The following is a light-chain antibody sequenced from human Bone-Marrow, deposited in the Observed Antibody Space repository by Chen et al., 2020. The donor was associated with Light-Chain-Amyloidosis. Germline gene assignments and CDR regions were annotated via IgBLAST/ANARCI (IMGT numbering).Light chain of an antibody. CDR3: LQDFNYPHA. CDR1: QHIRNH. CDR2: GAA. V-gene: IGKV1-6*01. J-gene: IGKJ4*02. Sequence: IQMTQSPSSLSASVGDTVSITCRASQHIRNHLGWYQQKPGKAPQLLISGAATLQSGVPPRFSGSGSGTDFTLTITNLQPEDSATYYCLQDFNYPHAFGRGTTLKI.